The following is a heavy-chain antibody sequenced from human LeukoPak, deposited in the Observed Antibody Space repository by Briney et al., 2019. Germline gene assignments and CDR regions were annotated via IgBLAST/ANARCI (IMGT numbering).Heavy chain of an antibody. J-gene: IGHJ4*02. CDR3: ARYAAPPVYYFDY. CDR1: GGSISNYY. Sequence: SETLSLTCTVSGGSISNYYWSWIRQPPGKGLEWIGYIYYSGSTNYNPSLKSRVTISVDTSKNQFSLKLSSVTAADTAVYYCARYAAPPVYYFDYWGQGTLVTVSS. CDR2: IYYSGST. V-gene: IGHV4-59*08. D-gene: IGHD1-14*01.